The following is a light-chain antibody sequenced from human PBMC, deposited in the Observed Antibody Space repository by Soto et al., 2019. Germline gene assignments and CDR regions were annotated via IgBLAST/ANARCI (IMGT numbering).Light chain of an antibody. Sequence: DIQMTQSPSSLSVSVGDRVTITCRSSQSIGGFLNWYQQKLGKAPKLLIYAASSLQSGVPSRFSGSGSGTDFTLTISSLQSEDFATYYSQQSYSTPSITFGQGTRWRL. CDR1: QSIGGF. V-gene: IGKV1-39*01. CDR3: QQSYSTPSIT. CDR2: AAS. J-gene: IGKJ5*01.